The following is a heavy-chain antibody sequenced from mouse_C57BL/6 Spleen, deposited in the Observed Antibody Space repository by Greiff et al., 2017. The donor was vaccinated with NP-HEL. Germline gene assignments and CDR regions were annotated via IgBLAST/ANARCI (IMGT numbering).Heavy chain of an antibody. Sequence: EVMLVESGGGLVKPGGSLKLSCAASGFTFSSYAMSWVRQTPEKRLEWVATISDGGSYTYYPDNVKGRFTISRDNAKNNLYLQMSHLKSEDTAMYYCARDRELTYFDYWGQGTTLTVSS. V-gene: IGHV5-4*01. D-gene: IGHD4-1*01. J-gene: IGHJ2*01. CDR2: ISDGGSYT. CDR3: ARDRELTYFDY. CDR1: GFTFSSYA.